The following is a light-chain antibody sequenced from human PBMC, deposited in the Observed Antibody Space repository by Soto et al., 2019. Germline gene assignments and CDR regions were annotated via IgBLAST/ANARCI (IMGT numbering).Light chain of an antibody. CDR1: SSDVGTYKP. CDR2: DDI. Sequence: QSALTQPASVSGSPGQSITISCTGTSSDVGTYKPVSWYQQHPGKAPKVIIYDDIKRPSGVSNRFSGSKSGNTASLTISGLQAEDEVDYYCCSFAGSTTWFGGGTQLTVL. CDR3: CSFAGSTTW. J-gene: IGLJ3*02. V-gene: IGLV2-23*01.